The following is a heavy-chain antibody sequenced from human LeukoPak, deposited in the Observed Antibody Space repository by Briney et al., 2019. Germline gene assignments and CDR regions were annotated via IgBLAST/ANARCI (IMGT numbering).Heavy chain of an antibody. CDR1: GFTFSSYA. J-gene: IGHJ4*02. V-gene: IGHV3-23*01. CDR2: ISGSGGST. Sequence: GGSLRLSCAASGFTFSSYAMSWVRQAPGKGLEWVSAISGSGGSTYYADSVKGRFTISRDNSENTLYLQMNSLRAEDTAVYYCAKGSYSSGWSGGALTYYFDYWGQGTLVTVSS. D-gene: IGHD6-19*01. CDR3: AKGSYSSGWSGGALTYYFDY.